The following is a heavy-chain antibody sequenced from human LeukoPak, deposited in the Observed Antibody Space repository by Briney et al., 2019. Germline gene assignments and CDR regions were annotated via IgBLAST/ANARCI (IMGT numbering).Heavy chain of an antibody. J-gene: IGHJ5*02. D-gene: IGHD3-16*01. CDR1: GFTFSSYW. CDR3: AREITSQIGSSWYDP. CDR2: INSDGSST. Sequence: GGSLRLSCAASGFTFSSYWMHWVRHAPGKGLGWVSRINSDGSSTSYADSVKGRFTISRDNAKNTLYLQMNSLRAEDTAVYYCAREITSQIGSSWYDPWGQGTLVTVS. V-gene: IGHV3-74*01.